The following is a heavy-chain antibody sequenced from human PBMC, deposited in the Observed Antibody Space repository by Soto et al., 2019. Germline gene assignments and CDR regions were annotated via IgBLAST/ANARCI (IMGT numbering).Heavy chain of an antibody. J-gene: IGHJ6*02. D-gene: IGHD3-16*01. CDR1: GGSISSSSYY. V-gene: IGHV4-39*01. CDR3: ARHNGPLYVGYYYDMDV. CDR2: IYYSGYT. Sequence: SETLSLTCTVSGGSISSSSYYWGWIRQPPGKGLEWIGSIYYSGYTYYNPSLKSRVTISVDTSKNQFPLKLSSVTAADTAVYYCARHNGPLYVGYYYDMDVWGQGTTVTVSS.